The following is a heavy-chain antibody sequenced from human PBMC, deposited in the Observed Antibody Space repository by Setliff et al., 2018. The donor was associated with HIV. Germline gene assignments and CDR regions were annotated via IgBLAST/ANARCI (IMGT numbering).Heavy chain of an antibody. D-gene: IGHD6-13*01. J-gene: IGHJ4*02. CDR1: GGSISSSSYY. V-gene: IGHV4-39*07. CDR3: ARKGSSSRSQEYYYDF. Sequence: NPSETLSLTCTVSGGSISSSSYYWGWIRQPPGKGLEWIGSIYYRGSTYYNPSLKSRVTMSLDTSKNQFSLKLNSVTALDPAVYYCARKGSSSRSQEYYYDFWGQGTLVTVSS. CDR2: IYYRGST.